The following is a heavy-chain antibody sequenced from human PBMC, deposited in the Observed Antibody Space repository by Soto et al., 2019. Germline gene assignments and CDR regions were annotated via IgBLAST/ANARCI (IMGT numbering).Heavy chain of an antibody. D-gene: IGHD3-16*01. CDR1: GYTFTGYY. Sequence: ASVKVSCKASGYTFTGYYMHWVRQAPGQGLEWMGWINPNSGGTNYAQKFQGRVTITRDSSASTVYMELSSLKSEDTAFYYCASGRGSMFDPWGQGTLVTVSS. V-gene: IGHV1-2*02. CDR2: INPNSGGT. CDR3: ASGRGSMFDP. J-gene: IGHJ5*02.